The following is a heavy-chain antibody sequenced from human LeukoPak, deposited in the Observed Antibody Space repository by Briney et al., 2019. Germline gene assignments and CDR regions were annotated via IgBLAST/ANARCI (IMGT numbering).Heavy chain of an antibody. CDR1: GYTSTSYG. Sequence: GASVKLSCKASGYTSTSYGISWVRQAPGQGLEWMGWISAYNGNTNYAQKFQGRVTMTRDTSISTAYMELRSLRSDDTAVYYCARGSAYMDVWGKGTTVTVSS. CDR3: ARGSAYMDV. V-gene: IGHV1-18*01. J-gene: IGHJ6*03. CDR2: ISAYNGNT.